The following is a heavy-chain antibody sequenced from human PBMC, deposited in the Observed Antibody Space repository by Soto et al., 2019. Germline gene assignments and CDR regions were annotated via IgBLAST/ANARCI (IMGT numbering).Heavy chain of an antibody. CDR2: IYPGDSDT. J-gene: IGHJ3*02. Sequence: GESLKISCKSSGYSFTISWIGWVRQMPGKGLEWMGPIYPGDSDTRYSPSFQGQVTISADKSISTAYLQWSSLKASDTAMYYCARNVGYCSGSTCPKYQHHAFDIWGQGTMVTVSS. CDR1: GYSFTISW. CDR3: ARNVGYCSGSTCPKYQHHAFDI. D-gene: IGHD2-2*01. V-gene: IGHV5-51*01.